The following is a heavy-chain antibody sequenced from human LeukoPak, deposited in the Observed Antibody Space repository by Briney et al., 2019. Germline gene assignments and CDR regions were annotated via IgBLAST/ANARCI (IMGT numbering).Heavy chain of an antibody. CDR3: ARLNCGGYYYYYGMDV. CDR2: IYYSGST. J-gene: IGHJ6*02. D-gene: IGHD2-21*01. V-gene: IGHV4-59*08. CDR1: GGSISSYY. Sequence: PSETLSLTCTVSGGSISSYYWSWIRQPPGKGLEWIGYIYYSGSTNYNPSLKSRVTISVDTSKNQFSLKLSSVTAADTAVYYCARLNCGGYYYYYGMDVWGQGTTVTVSS.